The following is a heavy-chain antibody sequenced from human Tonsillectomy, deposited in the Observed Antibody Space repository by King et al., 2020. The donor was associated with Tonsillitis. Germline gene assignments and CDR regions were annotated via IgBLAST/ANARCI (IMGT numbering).Heavy chain of an antibody. CDR1: DYSISSGYY. CDR3: ARVNGPGIQVWQADDAFNI. J-gene: IGHJ3*02. CDR2: IYHSGTT. D-gene: IGHD5-18*01. Sequence: QLQESGPGLVKPSETLSLTCTVSDYSISSGYYWGWIRQPPGKGLEWIGSIYHSGTTFFNPSLRSRVTISVDTSKSQFSLNLSSVTAADTAVYYCARVNGPGIQVWQADDAFNIWGQGTMVTVSS. V-gene: IGHV4-38-2*02.